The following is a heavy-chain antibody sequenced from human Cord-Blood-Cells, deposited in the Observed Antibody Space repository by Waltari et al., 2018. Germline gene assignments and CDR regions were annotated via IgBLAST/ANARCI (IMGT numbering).Heavy chain of an antibody. CDR3: ARAGQKQLLFAFDI. D-gene: IGHD2-2*01. CDR1: GYTFTGYY. J-gene: IGHJ3*02. CDR2: INPSGGGT. Sequence: QVQLVQSGAEVKKPGASVKVSCKASGYTFTGYYMHWVRQAPGQGLEWMGWINPSGGGTNYAQKFQGRVTMTRDTSISTAYMELSRLRSDDTAVYYCARAGQKQLLFAFDIWGQGTMVTVSS. V-gene: IGHV1-2*02.